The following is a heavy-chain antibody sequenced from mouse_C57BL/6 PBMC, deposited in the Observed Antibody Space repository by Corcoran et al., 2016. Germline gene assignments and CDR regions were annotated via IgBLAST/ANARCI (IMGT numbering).Heavy chain of an antibody. V-gene: IGHV1-18*01. D-gene: IGHD3-2*02. CDR1: GYTFTDYN. CDR3: ETQTAQATYYAMDY. J-gene: IGHJ4*01. CDR2: INPNNGGT. Sequence: EVQLQQSGPELVKPGASVKIPCKASGYTFTDYNMDWVKQSHGKSLEWIGDINPNNGGTIYNQKFKGKATLTVYKSSSTAYMELRSLTSEDTAVYYCETQTAQATYYAMDYCGQGTSVTVSS.